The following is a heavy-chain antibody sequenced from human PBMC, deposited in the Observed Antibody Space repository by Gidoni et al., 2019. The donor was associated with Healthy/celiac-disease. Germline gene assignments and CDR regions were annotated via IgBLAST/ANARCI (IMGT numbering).Heavy chain of an antibody. CDR1: GFSLSTSGVG. CDR3: AHTRLLYYYDSSGYYNWFDP. Sequence: QITLKESGPTLVKPTQTLTLTCTFSGFSLSTSGVGVGWIRQPPGKALEWLALIYWDDDKRYRPSLKSRLTITKDTSKNQVVLTMTNMDPVDTATYYCAHTRLLYYYDSSGYYNWFDPWGQGTLVTVSS. D-gene: IGHD3-22*01. V-gene: IGHV2-5*02. CDR2: IYWDDDK. J-gene: IGHJ5*02.